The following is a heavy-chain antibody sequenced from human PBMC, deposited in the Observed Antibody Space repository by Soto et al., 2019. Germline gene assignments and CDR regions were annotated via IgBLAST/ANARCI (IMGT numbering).Heavy chain of an antibody. CDR3: ARESGGNGLDV. J-gene: IGHJ6*02. CDR1: GFTFSAFE. V-gene: IGHV3-48*03. CDR2: IYNSGSTM. Sequence: HPGGSLRLSCAASGFTFSAFEMNWVRQAPGKGLEWLSYIYNSGSTMTYADSVKGRFAISRDNAKNSLYLQMYSLRAEDTAVYYCARESGGNGLDVWGQGTTVTVSS.